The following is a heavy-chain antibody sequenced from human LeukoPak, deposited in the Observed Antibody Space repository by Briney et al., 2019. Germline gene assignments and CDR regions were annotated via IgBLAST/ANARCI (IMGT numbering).Heavy chain of an antibody. Sequence: GGSLRLSCAASGFTLSTYAMSWVRQGPGKGLEWVSAISGSGGGTYYADSVKGRFTISRDNSNNTIYLQVNSLRAEDTAIYYCAKGAATNLYYYYYMDVWGKGTTVTVSS. J-gene: IGHJ6*03. CDR1: GFTLSTYA. CDR3: AKGAATNLYYYYYMDV. V-gene: IGHV3-23*01. CDR2: ISGSGGGT.